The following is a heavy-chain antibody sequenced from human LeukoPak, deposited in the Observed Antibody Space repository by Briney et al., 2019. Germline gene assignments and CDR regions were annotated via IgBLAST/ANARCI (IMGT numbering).Heavy chain of an antibody. D-gene: IGHD6-6*01. J-gene: IGHJ6*03. CDR3: ASSPAVAARRGYYYYYYMDV. Sequence: GALRLSCAASGFTFSSYSMNWVRQAPGKGLEWVSYISSSSSTIYYADSVKGRFTISRDNAKNSLYLQMNSLRAEDTAVYYCASSPAVAARRGYYYYYYMDVWGKGTTATVSS. CDR1: GFTFSSYS. V-gene: IGHV3-48*04. CDR2: ISSSSSTI.